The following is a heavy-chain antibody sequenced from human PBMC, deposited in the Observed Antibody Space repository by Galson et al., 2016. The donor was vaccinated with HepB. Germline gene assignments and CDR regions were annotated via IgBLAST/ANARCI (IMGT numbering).Heavy chain of an antibody. J-gene: IGHJ4*02. D-gene: IGHD7-27*01. CDR1: GFTFSDHY. CDR2: IRTKPSSYST. V-gene: IGHV3-72*01. Sequence: SLRLSCAASGFTFSDHYMDWVRQAPGKGLELVGRIRTKPSSYSTEYAASVKGRFTISRDDSKNSLYLQMNSPKTEDTAVYYCARDFWGLGEYWGQGTLVTVSS. CDR3: ARDFWGLGEY.